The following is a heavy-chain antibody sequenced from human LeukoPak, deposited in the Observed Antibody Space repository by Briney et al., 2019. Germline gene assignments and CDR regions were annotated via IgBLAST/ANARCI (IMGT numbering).Heavy chain of an antibody. J-gene: IGHJ6*02. CDR3: AKDIHKMVRREDGIDV. Sequence: PLRSPSLSCAPSRLTSSRYSINSVPQSPGTRRECGSCISSSSVSISYAASLNARFTISRHNTKNSLYSPINSPITQDPALYYFAKDIHKMVRREDGIDVWGQGTTVTLSS. V-gene: IGHV3-48*04. CDR2: ISSSSVSI. CDR1: RLTSSRYS. D-gene: IGHD4/OR15-4a*01.